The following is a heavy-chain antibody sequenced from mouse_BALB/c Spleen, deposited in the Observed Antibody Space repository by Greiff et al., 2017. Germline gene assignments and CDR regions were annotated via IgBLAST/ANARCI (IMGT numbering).Heavy chain of an antibody. Sequence: QVQLKESGPGILQPSQTLSLTCSFSGFSLSTSGMGVSWIRQPSGKGLEWLAHIYWDDDKRYNPSLKSRLTISKDTSSNQVFLKITSVDTADTATYYCARRPTMMARNYYAMDYWGQGTSVTVSS. V-gene: IGHV8-12*01. CDR2: IYWDDDK. J-gene: IGHJ4*01. CDR1: GFSLSTSGMG. D-gene: IGHD2-3*01. CDR3: ARRPTMMARNYYAMDY.